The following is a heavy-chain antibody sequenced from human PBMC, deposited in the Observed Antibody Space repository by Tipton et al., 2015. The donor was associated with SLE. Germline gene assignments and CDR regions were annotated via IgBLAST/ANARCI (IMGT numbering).Heavy chain of an antibody. CDR3: ARAQSSRFSGYYYYYMDV. V-gene: IGHV4-31*03. CDR2: IYYSGST. D-gene: IGHD3-3*01. J-gene: IGHJ6*03. Sequence: TLSLTCTVSGGSIGRGGYFWSWIRQHPGKGLEWIGYIYYSGSTFYNPSLKSRVMISVDTSKNQFSLKLSSVTTADTAVYYCARAQSSRFSGYYYYYMDVWGKGTTVTVPS. CDR1: GGSIGRGGYF.